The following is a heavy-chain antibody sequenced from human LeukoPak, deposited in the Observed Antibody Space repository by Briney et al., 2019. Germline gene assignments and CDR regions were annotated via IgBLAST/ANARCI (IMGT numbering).Heavy chain of an antibody. CDR3: ARGLQDYYDSSGFFDY. D-gene: IGHD3-22*01. V-gene: IGHV3-21*01. CDR2: ISRSMSYI. CDR1: GFTFRNYS. J-gene: IGHJ4*02. Sequence: GGSLRLSCAASGFTFRNYSMNWVRQAPGRGLEWVSSISRSMSYICYADSVKGRFAISRDNAKNSLYLQMNSLRAEDTAVYYCARGLQDYYDSSGFFDYWGQGTLVTVSS.